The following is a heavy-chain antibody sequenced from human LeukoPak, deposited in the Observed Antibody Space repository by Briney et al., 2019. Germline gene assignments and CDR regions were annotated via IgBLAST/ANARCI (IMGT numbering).Heavy chain of an antibody. J-gene: IGHJ6*02. CDR3: AKDYSSSWMYYYYGMDV. Sequence: GRSLRLSCAASGFTFDDYAMHWVRQAPGKGLEWVSGISWNSGSIGYADSVKGRFTIFRDNAKNSLYLQMNSLRAEDTALYYCAKDYSSSWMYYYYGMDVWGQGTTVTVSS. D-gene: IGHD6-13*01. CDR1: GFTFDDYA. V-gene: IGHV3-9*01. CDR2: ISWNSGSI.